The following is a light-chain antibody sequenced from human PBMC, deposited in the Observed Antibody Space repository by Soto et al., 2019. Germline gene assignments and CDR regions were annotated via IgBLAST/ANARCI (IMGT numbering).Light chain of an antibody. Sequence: QSVLTQPPSASGTPGQTVTISCSGSSSNVETNTVNWYQHLPGTAPKLLIHTNNQRPSGVPDRFSGSRSGTSASLAISGLQSEDEAEYYCAAWDDSLNGPVFGGGTKVTVL. CDR1: SSNVETNT. J-gene: IGLJ2*01. V-gene: IGLV1-44*01. CDR3: AAWDDSLNGPV. CDR2: TNN.